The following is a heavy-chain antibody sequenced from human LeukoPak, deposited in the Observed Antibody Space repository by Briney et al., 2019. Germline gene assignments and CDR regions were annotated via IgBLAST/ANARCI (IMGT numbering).Heavy chain of an antibody. CDR1: GYTFTGYY. J-gene: IGHJ5*02. CDR2: INPNSGGT. Sequence: GASVKVSCKASGYTFTGYYMHWVRQAPGQGLEWMGWINPNSGGTNYAQKFQGRVTMTRDTSISTAYMELSRLRSDDTAVYYCARDLDEYSGYDPWSDPWGQGTLVTVSS. V-gene: IGHV1-2*02. D-gene: IGHD5-12*01. CDR3: ARDLDEYSGYDPWSDP.